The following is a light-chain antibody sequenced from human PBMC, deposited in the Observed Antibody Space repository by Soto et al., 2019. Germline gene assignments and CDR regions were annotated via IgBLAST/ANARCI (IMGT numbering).Light chain of an antibody. CDR1: QSISSY. CDR3: QQSHSTPIT. J-gene: IGKJ5*01. V-gene: IGKV1-39*01. CDR2: ATS. Sequence: DIQMTQSPSSLSASVGDRITIACRAGQSISSYLNWFQQKPGKAPKLLIYATSSLQSGVPSRFSGSGSGTDFTLTISSLQPEDFATYYCQQSHSTPITFGQGTRLEI.